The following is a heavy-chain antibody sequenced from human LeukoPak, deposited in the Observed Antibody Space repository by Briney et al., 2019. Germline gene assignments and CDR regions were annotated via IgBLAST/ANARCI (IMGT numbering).Heavy chain of an antibody. CDR2: IYSSGST. J-gene: IGHJ5*02. CDR1: GGSISSYY. D-gene: IGHD1-26*01. Sequence: ETPSLTCTVSGGSISSYYWSWIRQPAGKGLEWIGRIYSSGSTNYNPSLKSRVTMSVDTSKNQFSLKLSSVTATDTAVYYCARGPTTGDLLRRFDPWGQGTPVTVSS. V-gene: IGHV4-4*07. CDR3: ARGPTTGDLLRRFDP.